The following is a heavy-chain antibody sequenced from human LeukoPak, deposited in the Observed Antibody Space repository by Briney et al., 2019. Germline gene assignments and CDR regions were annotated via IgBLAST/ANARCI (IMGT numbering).Heavy chain of an antibody. CDR3: AKIRRQLVPFDY. CDR2: ISDSAIST. D-gene: IGHD6-13*01. J-gene: IGHJ4*02. Sequence: GGALRLSCAASGFTFTGSAMSWVRQAPGKGLEWVSLISDSAISTYYADSVKGRFTISRDNSKNTLYLQMNSLRAEDTAVYYCAKIRRQLVPFDYWGQGTLVTVSS. V-gene: IGHV3-23*01. CDR1: GFTFTGSA.